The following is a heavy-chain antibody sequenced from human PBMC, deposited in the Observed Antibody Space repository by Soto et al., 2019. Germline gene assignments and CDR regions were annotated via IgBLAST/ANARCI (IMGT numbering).Heavy chain of an antibody. D-gene: IGHD2-21*02. CDR1: GYTFTTYD. CDR2: MNPNSGNT. J-gene: IGHJ5*02. V-gene: IGHV1-8*01. CDR3: ARVVPGTLTQDTYNWFDP. Sequence: GASVKVSCKASGYTFTTYDINWVRQATGRGLEWVGWMNPNSGNTGYAQKFQGRVTMTRNTSISTAYMELSSLRSEDTAVFYFARVVPGTLTQDTYNWFDPWGQGTPVTVSS.